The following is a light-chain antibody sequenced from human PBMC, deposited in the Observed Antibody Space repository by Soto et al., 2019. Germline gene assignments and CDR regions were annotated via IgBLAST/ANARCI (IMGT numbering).Light chain of an antibody. CDR2: SAS. V-gene: IGKV3-20*01. CDR1: QPVSSTY. CDR3: QQYSSSPYT. Sequence: EIVLTQSPGTLSLSPGERATLSCRASQPVSSTYFAWYQQEPGQAPRLLIYSASSRATGVPDRFSGSGSGTDFTLTISRLEPEDFAEYYCQQYSSSPYTFGQGSKVEIK. J-gene: IGKJ2*01.